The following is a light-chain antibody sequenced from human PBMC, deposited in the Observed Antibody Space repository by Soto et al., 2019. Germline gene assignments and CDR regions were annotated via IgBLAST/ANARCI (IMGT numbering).Light chain of an antibody. J-gene: IGKJ2*01. CDR1: QGIGTS. Sequence: DIQMTQSPSSLSASVGDRVTITCRANQGIGTSLAWYQQKPGKAPKLLIYNASSLDIGVPSRFSGSGSGTGFTLTISSLQPDDFATYYCQQYNSYPHTFGQGTKVDLK. CDR3: QQYNSYPHT. CDR2: NAS. V-gene: IGKV1-5*03.